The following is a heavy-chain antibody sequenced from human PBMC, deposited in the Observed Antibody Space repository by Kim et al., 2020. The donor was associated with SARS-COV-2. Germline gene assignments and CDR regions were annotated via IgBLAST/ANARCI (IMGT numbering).Heavy chain of an antibody. Sequence: YYNPSLKSRVTISVDTSKNQFSLKLSSVTAADTAVYYCARHRGDYYGMDVLGQGTTVTVSS. CDR3: ARHRGDYYGMDV. V-gene: IGHV4-39*01. J-gene: IGHJ6*02.